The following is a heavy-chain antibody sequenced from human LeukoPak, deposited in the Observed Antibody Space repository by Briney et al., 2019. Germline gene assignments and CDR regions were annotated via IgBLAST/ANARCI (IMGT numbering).Heavy chain of an antibody. CDR3: ARDYYGSGVGFYYGMDV. D-gene: IGHD3-10*01. V-gene: IGHV1-46*01. CDR2: INPSGGST. Sequence: ASVKVSCKASGYTFTSYYMHWVRQAPGQGLEWMGIINPSGGSTSYAQKFQGRVTMTRDTSTSTVYMELSSLRSEDTAVHYCARDYYGSGVGFYYGMDVWGQGTTVTVSS. CDR1: GYTFTSYY. J-gene: IGHJ6*02.